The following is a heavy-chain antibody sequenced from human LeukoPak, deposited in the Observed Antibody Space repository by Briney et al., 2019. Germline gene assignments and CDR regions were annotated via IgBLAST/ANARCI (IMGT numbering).Heavy chain of an antibody. CDR2: IYTSGST. J-gene: IGHJ3*02. Sequence: SETLSLTCTVSGGSISSYYWGWIRQSAGKGLEWIGRIYTSGSTTYNPSLKSRVTMSLDTSKNQFSLKLSSLTAADTAVYYCVRDQTEMATITTDAFDIWGEGTMVTVSS. CDR1: GGSISSYY. V-gene: IGHV4-4*07. CDR3: VRDQTEMATITTDAFDI. D-gene: IGHD5-24*01.